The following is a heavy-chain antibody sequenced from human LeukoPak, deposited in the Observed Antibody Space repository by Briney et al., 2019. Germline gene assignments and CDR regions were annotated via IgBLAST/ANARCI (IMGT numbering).Heavy chain of an antibody. CDR1: GYTFTSYD. CDR3: ASGPRRYCSSTSCYVKDY. CDR2: MNPNSGST. Sequence: ASVKVSCKASGYTFTSYDINWVRQATGQGLEWMGWMNPNSGSTGYAQKFQGRVTMTRNTSISTAYMELSSLRSEDTAVYYCASGPRRYCSSTSCYVKDYWGQGTLVTVSS. J-gene: IGHJ4*02. D-gene: IGHD2-2*01. V-gene: IGHV1-8*01.